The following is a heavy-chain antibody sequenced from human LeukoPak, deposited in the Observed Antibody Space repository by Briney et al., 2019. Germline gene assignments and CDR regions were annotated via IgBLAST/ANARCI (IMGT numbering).Heavy chain of an antibody. D-gene: IGHD2-2*01. V-gene: IGHV1-3*01. J-gene: IGHJ5*02. CDR3: ARGGTVVVPAANWFDP. Sequence: ASVKVSCKASGYTFTSYAMHWVRQAPGQRLEWMGWINAGNGNTKYSQKFQGRVTITRDTSASTAYMELSSLRSEDTAVYYCARGGTVVVPAANWFDPWGQGTLVTVSS. CDR1: GYTFTSYA. CDR2: INAGNGNT.